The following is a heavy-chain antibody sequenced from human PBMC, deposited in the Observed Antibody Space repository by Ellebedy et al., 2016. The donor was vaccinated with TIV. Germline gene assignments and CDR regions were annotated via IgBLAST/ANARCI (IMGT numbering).Heavy chain of an antibody. J-gene: IGHJ6*02. CDR1: RYSFTSYW. CDR3: ARRGVGRGGMDV. Sequence: GGSLRLXXKGSRYSFTSYWIGWVRQMPGKGLEWMGIIYPGGSDTKYSPSFQGQVTISADKSISTAYLQWSSLKASDTAIYYCARRGVGRGGMDVWGQGTTITVSS. V-gene: IGHV5-51*01. CDR2: IYPGGSDT. D-gene: IGHD3-10*01.